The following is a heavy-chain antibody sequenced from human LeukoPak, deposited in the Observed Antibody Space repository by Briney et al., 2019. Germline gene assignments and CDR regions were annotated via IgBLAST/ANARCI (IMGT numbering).Heavy chain of an antibody. Sequence: PSETLSLTCTVSGGSISSYYWSWIRQPPGKGLEWIGYIYYGGSTNYNPSLKSRVTISVDTSKNQFSPKLSSVTAADTAVYYCARVGLLDDILTGRFDYWGQGTLVTVSS. CDR3: ARVGLLDDILTGRFDY. V-gene: IGHV4-59*01. CDR1: GGSISSYY. CDR2: IYYGGST. D-gene: IGHD3-9*01. J-gene: IGHJ4*02.